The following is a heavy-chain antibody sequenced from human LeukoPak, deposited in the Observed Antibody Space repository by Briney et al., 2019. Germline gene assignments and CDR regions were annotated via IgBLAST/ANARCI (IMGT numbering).Heavy chain of an antibody. CDR2: IYTSGST. CDR1: GGSISSYY. CDR3: ARFSGSYSAAYYFDY. J-gene: IGHJ4*02. Sequence: PSETLSLTCTVSGGSISSYYWSWIRQPAGKGLEWIGRIYTSGSTNYNPSFKSRVTMSVDTSRNQFSLKLSSVTAADTAVYYCARFSGSYSAAYYFDYWGQGTLVTVSS. V-gene: IGHV4-4*07. D-gene: IGHD1-26*01.